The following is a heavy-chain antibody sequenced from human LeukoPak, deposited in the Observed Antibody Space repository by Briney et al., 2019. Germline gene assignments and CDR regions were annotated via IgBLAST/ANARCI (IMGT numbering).Heavy chain of an antibody. D-gene: IGHD5-18*01. CDR2: ISASGGNT. J-gene: IGHJ4*02. Sequence: GGSLRLSCAASGFTFTSHDMTWVRQAPGKGLEWVSGISASGGNTFYADAVKGRFTISRDNSKNTLYLQMNSLRADDTALYYCAKGGFTYPGYWGRGTLVTVSS. CDR3: AKGGFTYPGY. V-gene: IGHV3-23*01. CDR1: GFTFTSHD.